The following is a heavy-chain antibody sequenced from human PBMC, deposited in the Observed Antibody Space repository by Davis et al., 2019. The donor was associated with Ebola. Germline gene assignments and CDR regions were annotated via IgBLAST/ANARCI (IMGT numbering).Heavy chain of an antibody. Sequence: GESLKISCAASGFTFSNAWMSWVRKAPGKGLEWVGRIKSKTDGGTTDYAAPVKGRFTISRDDSKSIAYLQMNSLKTEDTAVYYCTGDIVVVLRWGQGTLVTVSS. CDR2: IKSKTDGGTT. CDR1: GFTFSNAW. D-gene: IGHD2-15*01. CDR3: TGDIVVVLR. J-gene: IGHJ4*02. V-gene: IGHV3-15*01.